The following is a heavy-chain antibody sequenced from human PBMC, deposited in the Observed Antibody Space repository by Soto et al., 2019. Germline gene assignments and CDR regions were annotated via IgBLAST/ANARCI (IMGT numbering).Heavy chain of an antibody. J-gene: IGHJ2*01. CDR3: ARASQDRPSYYDFWSGYAPPYWYFDL. CDR1: GFTVSSNY. CDR2: IYSGGST. Sequence: EVQLVETGGGLIQPGGSLRLSCAASGFTVSSNYMSWVRQAPGKGLEWVSVIYSGGSTYYADSVKGRFTISRDNSKNTLYLQMNSLRAEDTAVYYCARASQDRPSYYDFWSGYAPPYWYFDLWGRGTLVTVSS. D-gene: IGHD3-3*01. V-gene: IGHV3-53*02.